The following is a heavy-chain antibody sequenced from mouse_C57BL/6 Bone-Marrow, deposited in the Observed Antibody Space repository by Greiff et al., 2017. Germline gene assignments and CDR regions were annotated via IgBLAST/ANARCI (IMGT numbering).Heavy chain of an antibody. J-gene: IGHJ4*01. CDR2: INPSTGGT. CDR3: ARVRIYYDYLYAMDY. V-gene: IGHV1-42*01. Sequence: VQLKESGPELVKPGASVKISCKASGYSFTGYYMNWVKQSPEKSLEWIGEINPSTGGTTYNQKFKAKATLTVDKSSSTAYMQLKSLTSEDSAVYYGARVRIYYDYLYAMDYWGQGTSVTVSS. D-gene: IGHD2-4*01. CDR1: GYSFTGYY.